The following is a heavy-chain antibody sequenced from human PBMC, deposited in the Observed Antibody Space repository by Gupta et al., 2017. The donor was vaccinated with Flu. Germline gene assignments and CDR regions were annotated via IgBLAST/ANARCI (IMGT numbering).Heavy chain of an antibody. V-gene: IGHV4-34*01. CDR3: ARATPGIAARPYNY. D-gene: IGHD6-6*01. CDR1: GWSFSCYY. J-gene: IGHJ4*02. CDR2: INHSGRT. Sequence: QVQLQQWVAGLLKPSETLSLACAVHGWSFSCYYWGWSRQPPGKGLEWIGEINHSGRTNYNPSLKSRVTISVDTSKNQFSLKLSSVTAADTAVYYCARATPGIAARPYNYWGQGTLVTVSS.